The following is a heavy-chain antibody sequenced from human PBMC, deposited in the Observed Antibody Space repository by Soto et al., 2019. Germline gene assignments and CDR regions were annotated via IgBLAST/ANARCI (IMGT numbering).Heavy chain of an antibody. D-gene: IGHD3-3*01. V-gene: IGHV3-23*01. CDR1: GFTFRSYA. CDR2: INGGGGST. Sequence: EVQLLQSGGGLVQPGGSLRLSCAASGFTFRSYAMSWVRQPPGKGLEWVAAINGGGGSTYYADSVMGRFTISRDNSKNMLLLQMNSPRAEETAVYYCANGYFTSSRRNWFDPWGPGTPVSASS. CDR3: ANGYFTSSRRNWFDP. J-gene: IGHJ5*02.